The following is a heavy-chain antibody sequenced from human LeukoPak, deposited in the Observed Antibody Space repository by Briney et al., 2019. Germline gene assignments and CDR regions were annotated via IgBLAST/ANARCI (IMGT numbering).Heavy chain of an antibody. D-gene: IGHD2-15*01. V-gene: IGHV4-39*07. CDR2: IYYSGST. J-gene: IGHJ5*02. CDR3: ARDLGYCSGGSCYWYNWFDP. CDR1: GGSISSSSYY. Sequence: SETLSLTCTVSGGSISSSSYYWGWIRQPPGKGLEWIGSIYYSGSTYYNPSLKSRVTISVDTSKNQFSLKLSSVTAADTAVYYCARDLGYCSGGSCYWYNWFDPWGQGTLVTVSS.